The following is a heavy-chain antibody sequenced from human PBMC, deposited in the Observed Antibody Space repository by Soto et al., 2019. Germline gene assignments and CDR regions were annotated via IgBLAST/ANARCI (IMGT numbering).Heavy chain of an antibody. J-gene: IGHJ6*02. CDR3: TRDHLSKNYYYYGMDV. CDR2: TYYRSKWYN. Sequence: SQTLSLTCAISGDSVSSNSAAWNWIRQSPSRGLEWLGRTYYRSKWYNDYAVSVKSRITINPDTSKNQFSLQLNSVTPEDTAVYYCTRDHLSKNYYYYGMDVWGQGTTVTVSS. CDR1: GDSVSSNSAA. V-gene: IGHV6-1*01.